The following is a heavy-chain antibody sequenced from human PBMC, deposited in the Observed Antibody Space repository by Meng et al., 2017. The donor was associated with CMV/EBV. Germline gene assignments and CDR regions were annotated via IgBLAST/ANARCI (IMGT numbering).Heavy chain of an antibody. CDR1: GFSLSTSGVG. CDR3: ARIAAAGRFDY. V-gene: IGHV2-5*02. CDR2: IYWDDDK. D-gene: IGHD6-13*01. J-gene: IGHJ4*02. Sequence: QITLKESGPTLVNPTQTLPLTCTFSGFSLSTSGVGVGWIRQTPGKAPEWLALIYWDDDKRYSPSLKSRLTITKDISKNQVVLTMTNMDPVDTATYYCARIAAAGRFDYWGQGTLVTVSS.